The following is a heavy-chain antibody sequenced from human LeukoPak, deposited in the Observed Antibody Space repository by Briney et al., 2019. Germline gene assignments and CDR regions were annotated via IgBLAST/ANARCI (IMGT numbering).Heavy chain of an antibody. Sequence: NPSETLSLTCTVSGASFNSDDQSWNWIRQSPGKGLEWIGSIHPSGMLYNNPSLESRVTMSRDTSKNQFSLNLNSVTAADTAVYFCSRGLDSRKLGYWGQGILVTVSS. CDR2: IHPSGML. CDR1: GASFNSDDQS. J-gene: IGHJ4*02. V-gene: IGHV4-31*03. CDR3: SRGLDSRKLGY. D-gene: IGHD3-22*01.